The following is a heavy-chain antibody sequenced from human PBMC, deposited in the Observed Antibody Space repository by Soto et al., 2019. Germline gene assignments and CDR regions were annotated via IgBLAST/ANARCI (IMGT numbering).Heavy chain of an antibody. Sequence: EVQLLESGGGLVQPGGSLRLSCAASGFTFKNYAMTWVRHAPGKGLEWVSLIYGSGGSTDYADSVKGRFTISRDNSKNMLYVQMNSLRDEDPAVYYCARKYVAFDYWGQGIPVTVSS. V-gene: IGHV3-23*01. J-gene: IGHJ4*02. CDR1: GFTFKNYA. CDR2: IYGSGGST. CDR3: ARKYVAFDY. D-gene: IGHD5-12*01.